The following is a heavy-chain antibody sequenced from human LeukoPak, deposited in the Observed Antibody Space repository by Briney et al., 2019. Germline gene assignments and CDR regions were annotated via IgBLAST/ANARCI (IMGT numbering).Heavy chain of an antibody. D-gene: IGHD3-22*01. CDR1: GFTFSSYE. Sequence: GGSLRLSCAASGFTFSSYEMNWVRQAPGKGLEGVSYISSSGSTIYYADSVKGRFTISRDNAKNSLYLQMNSLRAEDTAVYYCARDSLHYYDSSGYFFFDYWGQGTLVTVSS. V-gene: IGHV3-48*03. CDR3: ARDSLHYYDSSGYFFFDY. CDR2: ISSSGSTI. J-gene: IGHJ4*02.